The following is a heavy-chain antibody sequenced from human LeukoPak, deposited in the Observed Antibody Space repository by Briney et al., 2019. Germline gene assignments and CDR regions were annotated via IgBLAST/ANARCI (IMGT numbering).Heavy chain of an antibody. CDR1: GYSISSGYY. CDR2: LYHSGST. V-gene: IGHV4-38-2*02. CDR3: ARAPSSSWPFDY. Sequence: PSETLSHTCSVSGYSISSGYYWGWIRQPPGKGLEWIGSLYHSGSTYYNPSLKSRVTISVDTSKNQFSLKLNSVTAADTAVYYCARAPSSSWPFDYWGQGTLVTVSS. J-gene: IGHJ4*02. D-gene: IGHD6-13*01.